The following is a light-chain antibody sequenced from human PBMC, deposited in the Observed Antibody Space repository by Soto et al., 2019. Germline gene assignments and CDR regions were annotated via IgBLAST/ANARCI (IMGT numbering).Light chain of an antibody. J-gene: IGKJ1*01. CDR1: QTISSW. Sequence: DIQMTQSPSTLSGSVGDRFTITCRASQTISSWLSWYQQKPGKAPKLLXYKASTLKSGVPSRFSGSGSGTEFTLTISSLQPDDFETYYCQHYNSYSEAFGQGTKVDIK. CDR2: KAS. CDR3: QHYNSYSEA. V-gene: IGKV1-5*03.